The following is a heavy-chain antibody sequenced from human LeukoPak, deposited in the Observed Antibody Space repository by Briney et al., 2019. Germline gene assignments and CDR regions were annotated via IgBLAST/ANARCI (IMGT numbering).Heavy chain of an antibody. CDR2: FDPEDGET. J-gene: IGHJ4*02. V-gene: IGHV1-24*01. Sequence: ASVKVSCKVSGYTLTELSMHWVRQAPGKGLEWMGGFDPEDGETIYAQKFQGRVTIFRDTSATTAYMVLSSLRSEDTAVYYCARDGGYDGNEPREMDYWGQGTLVTVPS. CDR3: ARDGGYDGNEPREMDY. D-gene: IGHD5-12*01. CDR1: GYTLTELS.